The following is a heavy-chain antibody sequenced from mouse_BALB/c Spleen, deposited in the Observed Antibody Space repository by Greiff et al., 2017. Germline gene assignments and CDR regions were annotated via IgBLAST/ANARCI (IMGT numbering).Heavy chain of an antibody. Sequence: VQLKESGPGLVKPSQSLSLTCTVTGYSITSDYAWNWIRQFPGNKLEWRGYISYSGSTSYNPSLKSRISITRDTSKNQFFLQLNSVTTEDTATYYCARRDYDGFDYWVQGTTLTVSS. CDR3: ARRDYDGFDY. D-gene: IGHD2-4*01. V-gene: IGHV3-2*02. J-gene: IGHJ2*01. CDR2: ISYSGST. CDR1: GYSITSDYA.